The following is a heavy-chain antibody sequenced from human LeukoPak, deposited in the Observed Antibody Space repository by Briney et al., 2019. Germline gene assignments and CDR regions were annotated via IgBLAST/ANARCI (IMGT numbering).Heavy chain of an antibody. CDR1: GGSISSSSYY. V-gene: IGHV4-39*07. D-gene: IGHD3-10*01. Sequence: SETLSLTCTVSGGSISSSSYYWGWIRQPPGKGLEWIGSIYYSGSTYYNPSLKSRVTISVDMSKNQFSLKLSSVTAADTAVYYCARESSLLWFGESYDAFDIWGQGTMVTVSS. J-gene: IGHJ3*02. CDR3: ARESSLLWFGESYDAFDI. CDR2: IYYSGST.